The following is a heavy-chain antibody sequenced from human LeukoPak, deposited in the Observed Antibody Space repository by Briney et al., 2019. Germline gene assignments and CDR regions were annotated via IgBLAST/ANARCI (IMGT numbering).Heavy chain of an antibody. CDR1: GYTFTSYG. V-gene: IGHV1-18*01. Sequence: ASVTVSCKASGYTFTSYGISWVRQAPGQGLEWMGWISAYNGNTNYAQKLQGRVTMTTDTSTSTAYMELRSLRSDDTAVYYCARCRADIVVVVAAIDAFDIWGQGTMVTVSS. CDR3: ARCRADIVVVVAAIDAFDI. CDR2: ISAYNGNT. J-gene: IGHJ3*02. D-gene: IGHD2-15*01.